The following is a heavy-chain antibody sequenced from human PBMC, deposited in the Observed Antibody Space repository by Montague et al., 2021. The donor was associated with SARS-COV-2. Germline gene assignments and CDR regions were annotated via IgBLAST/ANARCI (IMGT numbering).Heavy chain of an antibody. D-gene: IGHD5-18*01. CDR2: TYYRSKWYN. Sequence: CAISGDSVSINSAAWNWIRQSPSRGLEWLGRTYYRSKWYNDYAVSVKSRITINPDTSKNQFSLQLNSVTPEDTAVYYCARDTRIQLWFDRDYYYGMDVWGQGTTVTVSS. V-gene: IGHV6-1*01. J-gene: IGHJ6*02. CDR3: ARDTRIQLWFDRDYYYGMDV. CDR1: GDSVSINSAA.